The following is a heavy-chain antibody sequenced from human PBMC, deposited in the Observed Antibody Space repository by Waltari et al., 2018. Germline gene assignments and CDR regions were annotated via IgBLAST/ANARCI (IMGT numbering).Heavy chain of an antibody. D-gene: IGHD1-20*01. CDR2: INHSGST. Sequence: QVQLQQWGAGLLKPSETLSLTCAVYGGSFSGYYWSWIRQPPGKGLEWIGEINHSGSTNYNPSLKSRVTISVDTSKNQFSLKLSSVTAADTAVYYCARARLRYTWNHGPLQKADAFDIWGQGTMVTVSS. V-gene: IGHV4-34*01. J-gene: IGHJ3*02. CDR1: GGSFSGYY. CDR3: ARARLRYTWNHGPLQKADAFDI.